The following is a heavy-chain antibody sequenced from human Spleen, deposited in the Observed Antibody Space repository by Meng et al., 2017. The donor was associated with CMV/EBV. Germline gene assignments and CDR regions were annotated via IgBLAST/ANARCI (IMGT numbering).Heavy chain of an antibody. J-gene: IGHJ4*02. CDR2: IYPGDSDT. Sequence: YGYSCNTFWIGWVRQLPGKGLEWMGIIYPGDSDTRYSPSFQGQVTISADKSISTAYLQWSSLKASDTAMYYCARRDYGSGSVSIDYWGQGTLVTVSS. V-gene: IGHV5-51*01. D-gene: IGHD3-10*01. CDR1: GYSCNTFW. CDR3: ARRDYGSGSVSIDY.